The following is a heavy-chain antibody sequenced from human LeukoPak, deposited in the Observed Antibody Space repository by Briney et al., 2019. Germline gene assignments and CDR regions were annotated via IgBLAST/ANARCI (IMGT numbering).Heavy chain of an antibody. Sequence: ASVKVSCKASGYTFTSYDINWVRQATGQGLEWMGWVNPNSGHTGYAQKFQGRVTMTRNTSISTASMELSSLRSEDTAVYYCARGAPGSYCSGGSCPYFDYWGQGTLVSVSS. D-gene: IGHD2-15*01. CDR2: VNPNSGHT. J-gene: IGHJ4*02. CDR1: GYTFTSYD. V-gene: IGHV1-8*01. CDR3: ARGAPGSYCSGGSCPYFDY.